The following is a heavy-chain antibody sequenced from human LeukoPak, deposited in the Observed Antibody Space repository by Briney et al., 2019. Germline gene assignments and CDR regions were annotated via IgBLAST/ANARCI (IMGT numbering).Heavy chain of an antibody. D-gene: IGHD1-26*01. CDR3: ARDPNLYSGTYDTY. CDR1: GVTFSSHW. J-gene: IGHJ4*02. V-gene: IGHV3-7*03. Sequence: HPGGSLRLSCVVSGVTFSSHWMSWVRQAPGKGLEWVANIKQDGSERYYVDSVKGRFTISRDNAKNSVFLQMNSLRAEDTAVYYCARDPNLYSGTYDTYWGQGTLVTVSS. CDR2: IKQDGSER.